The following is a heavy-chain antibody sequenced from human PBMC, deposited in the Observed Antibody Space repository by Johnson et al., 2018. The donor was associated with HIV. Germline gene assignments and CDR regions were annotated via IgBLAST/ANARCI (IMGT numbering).Heavy chain of an antibody. CDR1: GFTFSSYA. CDR2: ISYDGSNK. D-gene: IGHD1-7*01. J-gene: IGHJ3*02. CDR3: ARGTGTTSAVFVAFDI. Sequence: QVQLVESGGGVVRPGGSLRLSCAASGFTFSSYAMHWVRQAPGKGLEWVAVISYDGSNKYYADSVKGRFTISRDNSKNTLYLQMNSLRAEDTAVYYCARGTGTTSAVFVAFDIWGQGTMVTVSS. V-gene: IGHV3-30-3*01.